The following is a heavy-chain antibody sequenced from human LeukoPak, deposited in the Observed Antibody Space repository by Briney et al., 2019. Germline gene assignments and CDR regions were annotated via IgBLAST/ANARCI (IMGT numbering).Heavy chain of an antibody. V-gene: IGHV3-15*01. CDR2: IKSKTDGGTT. J-gene: IGHJ6*03. D-gene: IGHD3-10*01. Sequence: GGSLRLSCAASGFTFSNAWMSWGRQAPGKGLEWVGRIKSKTDGGTTDYAAPVKGRFTISRDNSKNTLYPQMGSLRAEDMAVYYCARVGYGSGSYKAAVPQYYYYYMDVWGKGTTVTVSS. CDR3: ARVGYGSGSYKAAVPQYYYYYMDV. CDR1: GFTFSNAW.